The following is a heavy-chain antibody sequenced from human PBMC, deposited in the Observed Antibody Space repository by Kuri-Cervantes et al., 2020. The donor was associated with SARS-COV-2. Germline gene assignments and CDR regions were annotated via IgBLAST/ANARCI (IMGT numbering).Heavy chain of an antibody. J-gene: IGHJ5*02. CDR3: ATLKGILLPIGTLDP. V-gene: IGHV1-24*01. CDR1: GYSFTELS. CDR2: HDTEDDEI. Sequence: ASVKVSCKVSGYSFTELSIHWVRQAPGKGLEWMGGHDTEDDEIIYAQKFQGRVTMTEDTSTDTAYMELGSLRSDDTAVYYCATLKGILLPIGTLDPWGQGTLVTVSS. D-gene: IGHD2-21*01.